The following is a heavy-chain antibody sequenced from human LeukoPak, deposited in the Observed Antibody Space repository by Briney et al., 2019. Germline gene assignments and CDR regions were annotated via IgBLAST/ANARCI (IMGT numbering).Heavy chain of an antibody. CDR2: IYYSGST. CDR1: GGSISSYY. Sequence: SETLSLTCTVSGGSISSYYWSWIRQPPGKGLEWIGYIYYSGSTNYNPSLKSRVTISVDTSKNQFSLKLSSVTAADTAVYYCARVAEYCSGGSCYSGLFDPWGQGTLVTVSS. D-gene: IGHD2-15*01. V-gene: IGHV4-59*08. CDR3: ARVAEYCSGGSCYSGLFDP. J-gene: IGHJ5*02.